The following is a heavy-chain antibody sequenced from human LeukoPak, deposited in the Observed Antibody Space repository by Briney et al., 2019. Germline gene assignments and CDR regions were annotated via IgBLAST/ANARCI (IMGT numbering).Heavy chain of an antibody. CDR2: IYYSGST. CDR3: ARDLGQPLLYAFDP. J-gene: IGHJ5*02. V-gene: IGHV4-39*07. D-gene: IGHD2-2*02. Sequence: PSETLSLTCTVSGGSISSSSYYWGWIRQPPGKGLEWIGSIYYSGSTYYNPSLKSRVTISVDTSKNQFSLKLSSVTAADTAVYYCARDLGQPLLYAFDPWGQGTLVTVSS. CDR1: GGSISSSSYY.